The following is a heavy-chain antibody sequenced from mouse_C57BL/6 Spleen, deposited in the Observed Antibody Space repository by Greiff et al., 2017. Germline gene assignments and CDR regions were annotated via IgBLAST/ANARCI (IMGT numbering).Heavy chain of an antibody. D-gene: IGHD2-4*01. Sequence: EVKVEESGGGLVQPGGSMKLSCVASGFTFSNYWMNWVRQSPEKGLEWVAQIRLKSDNYATNYAESVKGRFTISRDDSKISVYPQMNNLRAEDTGIYYCTGRDYDRFAYWGQGTLVTVSA. CDR3: TGRDYDRFAY. J-gene: IGHJ3*01. V-gene: IGHV6-3*01. CDR1: GFTFSNYW. CDR2: IRLKSDNYAT.